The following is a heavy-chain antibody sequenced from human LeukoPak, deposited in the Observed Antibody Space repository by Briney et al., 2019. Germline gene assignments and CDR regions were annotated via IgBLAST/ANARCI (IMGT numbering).Heavy chain of an antibody. CDR3: ARRFNYYGSSGYYEGFYFDY. J-gene: IGHJ4*02. D-gene: IGHD3-22*01. CDR2: ISAY. Sequence: GASVKVSCKASGYTFTSYGISWVRQAPGQGLELMGWISAYAQKFQGRVTMTTDTPTSTAYMELRSLRSDDTAVYYCARRFNYYGSSGYYEGFYFDYWGQGTLVTVSS. V-gene: IGHV1-18*01. CDR1: GYTFTSYG.